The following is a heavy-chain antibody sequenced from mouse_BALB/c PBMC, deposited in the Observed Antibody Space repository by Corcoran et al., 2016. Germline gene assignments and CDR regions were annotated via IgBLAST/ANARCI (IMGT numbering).Heavy chain of an antibody. CDR1: GYSITSGYY. D-gene: IGHD2-4*01. Sequence: DVQLQESGPGLVKPSQSLSLTCSVTGYSITSGYYWNWIRQFPGNKLEWMGYISYDGSNNYNPSLKNRISITRDTSKNQFFLKLNSVTTDDTATYYCARDDYGYWYFDVWGAGTTVTVSS. CDR2: ISYDGSN. J-gene: IGHJ1*01. V-gene: IGHV3-6*02. CDR3: ARDDYGYWYFDV.